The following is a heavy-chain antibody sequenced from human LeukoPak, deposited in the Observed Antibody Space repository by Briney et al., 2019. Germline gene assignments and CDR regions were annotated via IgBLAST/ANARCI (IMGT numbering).Heavy chain of an antibody. CDR2: ISAYNGNT. V-gene: IGHV1-18*01. D-gene: IGHD6-19*01. J-gene: IGHJ4*02. CDR1: GYTFTSYG. Sequence: ASVKVSCKASGYTFTSYGISWVRQAPGQGLEWMGWISAYNGNTNYAQKLQGRVTMTTDTSTSTAYMELRSLRSDDTAVYYCARAVGIAVAGSIDYWGQGTLVTVSS. CDR3: ARAVGIAVAGSIDY.